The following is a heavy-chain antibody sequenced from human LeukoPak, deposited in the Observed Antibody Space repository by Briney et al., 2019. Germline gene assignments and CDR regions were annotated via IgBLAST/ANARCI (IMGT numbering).Heavy chain of an antibody. V-gene: IGHV4-39*01. J-gene: IGHJ4*02. CDR1: GGSISSSSYY. CDR3: VKSGGYGLIDY. Sequence: SETLSLTCTVSGGSISSSSYYWGWIRQPPGKGLEWIGSIYYSGSTYYNASLQSRVTISIDTSKNQFSLRLNSVTAADTAMYFCVKSGGYGLIDYWGQGTLVTVSS. CDR2: IYYSGST. D-gene: IGHD1-26*01.